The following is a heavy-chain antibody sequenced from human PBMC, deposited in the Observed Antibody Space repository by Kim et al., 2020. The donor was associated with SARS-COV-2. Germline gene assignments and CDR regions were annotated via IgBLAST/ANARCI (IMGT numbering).Heavy chain of an antibody. Sequence: SETLSLTCAVYGGSFSGYYWSWIRQPPGKGLEWIGEINHSGSTNYNPSLKSRVTISVDTSKNQFSLKLSSVTAADTAVYYCARGRIVVVVAATYRSSGYFQHWGQGTLVTVSS. D-gene: IGHD2-15*01. CDR1: GGSFSGYY. CDR3: ARGRIVVVVAATYRSSGYFQH. CDR2: INHSGST. J-gene: IGHJ1*01. V-gene: IGHV4-34*01.